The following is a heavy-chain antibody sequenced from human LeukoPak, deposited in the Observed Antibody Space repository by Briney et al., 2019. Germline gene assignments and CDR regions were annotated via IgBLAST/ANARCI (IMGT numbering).Heavy chain of an antibody. CDR2: IYYSGST. CDR3: ARGNHDFWSGHYNWFDP. V-gene: IGHV4-59*01. D-gene: IGHD3-3*01. J-gene: IGHJ5*02. Sequence: SETLSLTCTVSGGSISSYYWSWIRQPPGKGLEWIGYIYYSGSTNYNPSLKSRVTISVDTSKNQFSLKLSSVTAADTAVYYCARGNHDFWSGHYNWFDPWGQGTLVTVSS. CDR1: GGSISSYY.